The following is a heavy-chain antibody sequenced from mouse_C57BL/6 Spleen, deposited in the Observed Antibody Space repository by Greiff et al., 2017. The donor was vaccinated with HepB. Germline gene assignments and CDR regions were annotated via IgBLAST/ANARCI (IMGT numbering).Heavy chain of an antibody. CDR2: ISDGGSYT. CDR1: GFTFCSYA. D-gene: IGHD1-1*01. CDR3: ARELRPRGNYFDY. Sequence: DVMLVESGGGLVKPGGSLKLSCAASGFTFCSYAMSWVRQTPEKRLEWVATISDGGSYTYYPDNVKGRFTISRDNAKNNLYLQMSHLKSEDTAMYYCARELRPRGNYFDYWGQGTTLTVSS. J-gene: IGHJ2*01. V-gene: IGHV5-4*01.